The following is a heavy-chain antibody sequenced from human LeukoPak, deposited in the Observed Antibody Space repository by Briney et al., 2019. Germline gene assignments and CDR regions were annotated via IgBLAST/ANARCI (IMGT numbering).Heavy chain of an antibody. CDR2: INSDGSST. V-gene: IGHV3-74*01. CDR3: TRGQESMFDP. J-gene: IGHJ5*02. D-gene: IGHD3-10*01. CDR1: GFTFGSYW. Sequence: GGSLRLSCAASGFTFGSYWMHWVRQAPGKGLVWVSRINSDGSSTNYADSVKGRFTISRDNAKNTLYLQMNSLRAEDTAVYYCTRGQESMFDPWGQGTLVTVSS.